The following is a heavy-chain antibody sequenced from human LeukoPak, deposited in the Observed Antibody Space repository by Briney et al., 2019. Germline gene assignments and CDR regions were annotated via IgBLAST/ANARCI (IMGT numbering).Heavy chain of an antibody. V-gene: IGHV1-8*03. Sequence: ASVKVSCKASGYTFTSYDINWVRQATGQGLEWMGWMNPNSGNTGYAQKFQGRVTITRNTSISTAYMELSSLRSEDTAVYYCARDDHYDSSGYSPNWFDPWGQGTLVTVSS. CDR1: GYTFTSYD. CDR2: MNPNSGNT. D-gene: IGHD3-22*01. CDR3: ARDDHYDSSGYSPNWFDP. J-gene: IGHJ5*02.